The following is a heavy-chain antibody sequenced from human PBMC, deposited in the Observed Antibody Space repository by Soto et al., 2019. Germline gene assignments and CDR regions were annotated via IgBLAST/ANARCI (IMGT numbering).Heavy chain of an antibody. Sequence: TSETLSLTCAVYGESLSAYYWTWIRQPPGKGLEWIGEINQSGSTNYNPSLKSRVTMSADTSKKHFSLKVTSVTAADTAVYYCARGTVCVPFLFPCLDVWGQGTTVTVSS. V-gene: IGHV4-34*01. J-gene: IGHJ6*02. CDR1: GESLSAYY. CDR3: ARGTVCVPFLFPCLDV. D-gene: IGHD3-3*01. CDR2: INQSGST.